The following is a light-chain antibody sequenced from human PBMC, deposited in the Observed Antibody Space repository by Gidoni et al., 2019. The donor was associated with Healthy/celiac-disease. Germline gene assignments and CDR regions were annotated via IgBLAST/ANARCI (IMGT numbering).Light chain of an antibody. J-gene: IGKJ3*01. CDR2: DAS. Sequence: DTQMTQSPSSLSASVGDRVTITCQASQDISNYLNWYQQKPGKAPKLLIYDASNLETGVPSRFSGSGSGTDFTFTISSLQPEDIATYYCQQYDNLPFTFGPXTKVDIK. CDR3: QQYDNLPFT. V-gene: IGKV1-33*01. CDR1: QDISNY.